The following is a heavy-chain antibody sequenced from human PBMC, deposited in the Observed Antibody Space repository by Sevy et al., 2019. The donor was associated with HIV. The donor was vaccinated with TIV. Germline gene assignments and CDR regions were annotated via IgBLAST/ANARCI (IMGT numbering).Heavy chain of an antibody. CDR1: GYSFTGYF. J-gene: IGHJ1*01. CDR2: INPKSGDT. CDR3: ARVIRDSGTATRYFQH. Sequence: ASVKVSCKASGYSFTGYFIYWLRQAPGQGLEWMGWINPKSGDTNYALSFQGRVTMTGHPSISTAYMELSSLTPDDTAIYYRARVIRDSGTATRYFQHWGQGTLVTVSS. V-gene: IGHV1-2*02. D-gene: IGHD1-1*01.